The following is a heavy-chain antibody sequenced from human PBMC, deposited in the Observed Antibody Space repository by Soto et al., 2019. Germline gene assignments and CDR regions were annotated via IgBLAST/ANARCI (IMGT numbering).Heavy chain of an antibody. Sequence: EVQLLESGGGLIQPGGSLRLSCAASGFTFSTYAMNWVRQTPGKGLEWVATISSSAISTNYADSVKGRFTISRDNSKNVLYLRMTSLRTEDTAVYFCAKKAYDAVTGRYFDYWGQGTLVTVSS. CDR2: ISSSAIST. D-gene: IGHD3-9*01. J-gene: IGHJ4*02. V-gene: IGHV3-23*01. CDR3: AKKAYDAVTGRYFDY. CDR1: GFTFSTYA.